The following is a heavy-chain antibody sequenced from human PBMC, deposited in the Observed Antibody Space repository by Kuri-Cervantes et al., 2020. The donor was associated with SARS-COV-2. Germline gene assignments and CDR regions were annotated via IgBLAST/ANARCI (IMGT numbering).Heavy chain of an antibody. CDR3: ARESTYTFDI. V-gene: IGHV4-4*02. CDR1: GGAINTYNW. J-gene: IGHJ3*02. D-gene: IGHD2-2*02. CDR2: IFHDGST. Sequence: GSLRLSCVVSGGAINTYNWWTWVRQPPGKGLRWIGEIFHDGSTKFNPSLSLRGRVTMSLDKSKNQFSLNLTSVTAADAAVYYCARESTYTFDIWGQGTLVTVSS.